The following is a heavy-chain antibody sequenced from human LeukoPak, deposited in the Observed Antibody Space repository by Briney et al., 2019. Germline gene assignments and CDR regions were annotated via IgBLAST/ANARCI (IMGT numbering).Heavy chain of an antibody. CDR1: GGSFSGYY. Sequence: PSETLSLTCAVYGGSFSGYYWSWIRQPPGKGLEWIGEINHSGSTNYNPSLKSRVTISVDTSKNQFSLKLSSVTAADTAVYYCALGYSSGSDAFDIWGQGTMVTVSS. CDR2: INHSGST. CDR3: ALGYSSGSDAFDI. V-gene: IGHV4-34*01. J-gene: IGHJ3*02. D-gene: IGHD6-19*01.